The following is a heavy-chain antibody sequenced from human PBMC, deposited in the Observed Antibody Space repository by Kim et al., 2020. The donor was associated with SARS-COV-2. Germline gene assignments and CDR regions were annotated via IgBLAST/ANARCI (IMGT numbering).Heavy chain of an antibody. Sequence: SETLSLTCTVSGGSISSGSYYWSWIRQHPGKGLEWIGYIYYSGSTYYNPSLKSRVTISVDTSKNQFSLKLSSVTAADTAVYYCARGRAAAGSWWFDPWGQGTLVTVSS. V-gene: IGHV4-31*03. J-gene: IGHJ5*02. CDR3: ARGRAAAGSWWFDP. CDR1: GGSISSGSYY. CDR2: IYYSGST. D-gene: IGHD6-13*01.